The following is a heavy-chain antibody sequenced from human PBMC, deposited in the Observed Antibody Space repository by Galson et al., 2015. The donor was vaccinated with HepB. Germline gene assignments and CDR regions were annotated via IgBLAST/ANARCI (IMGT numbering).Heavy chain of an antibody. Sequence: SLRLSCAASGFTFSNYGLHWVRQAPGKGLEWVALISIDGSKKYYADSVKGRFTISRDDSKSTLYLQMNSLRTEDTAIYYCATKGDCGGDCYSGAQYYSYMDVWGKGTTVIVSS. CDR2: ISIDGSKK. CDR1: GFTFSNYG. D-gene: IGHD2-21*01. J-gene: IGHJ6*03. V-gene: IGHV3-30*04. CDR3: ATKGDCGGDCYSGAQYYSYMDV.